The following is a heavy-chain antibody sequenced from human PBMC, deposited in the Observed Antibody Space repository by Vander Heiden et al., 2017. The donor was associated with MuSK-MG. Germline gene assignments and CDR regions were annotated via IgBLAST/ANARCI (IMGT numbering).Heavy chain of an antibody. CDR1: GGSISSSSSY. CDR3: ARNAVIISSGWYYFDY. V-gene: IGHV4-39*01. J-gene: IGHJ4*02. CDR2: IYYSGST. D-gene: IGHD6-19*01. Sequence: QLQLQESGPGLVKPSETLSLTCPVSGGSISSSSSYWGWIRQPPGKGLEWIGSIYYSGSTYYNPSLKSRVTISVDTSKNQFSLKLSSVTAADTAVYYCARNAVIISSGWYYFDYWGQGTLVTVSS.